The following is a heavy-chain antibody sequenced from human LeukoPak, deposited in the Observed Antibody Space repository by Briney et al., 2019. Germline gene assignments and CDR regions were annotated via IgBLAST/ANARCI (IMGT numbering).Heavy chain of an antibody. D-gene: IGHD2-8*01. J-gene: IGHJ4*02. CDR1: GGSISSYY. Sequence: SETLSLTCTVSGGSISSYYWSWIRQPPGKGLEYIGYIYYTGSTNYNPSFKSRVTISVDTSKNQFSLRLSSVTAADTAVYYCARGGGGVSQFWGQGTLVTVSS. CDR2: IYYTGST. V-gene: IGHV4-59*01. CDR3: ARGGGGVSQF.